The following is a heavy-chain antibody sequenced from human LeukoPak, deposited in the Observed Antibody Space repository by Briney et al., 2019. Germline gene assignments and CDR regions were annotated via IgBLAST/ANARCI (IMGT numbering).Heavy chain of an antibody. J-gene: IGHJ5*01. D-gene: IGHD2-2*02. V-gene: IGHV4-38-2*02. Sequence: SETLSLTCTVSGYSISSGYYWGWIRQPPGKGLEWIGTIHHSGSTYYNPSLKSRVTISVDMSKNQFSLKLNSVTAADTAVYYCARRPHCSTTTCYTRWFDSWGQGTLVTVSS. CDR2: IHHSGST. CDR1: GYSISSGYY. CDR3: ARRPHCSTTTCYTRWFDS.